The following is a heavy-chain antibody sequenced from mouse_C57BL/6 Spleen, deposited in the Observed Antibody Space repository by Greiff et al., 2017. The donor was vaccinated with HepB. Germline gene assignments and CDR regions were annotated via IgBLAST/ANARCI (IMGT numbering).Heavy chain of an antibody. Sequence: EVKLMESGGGLVKPGGSLKLSCAASGFTFSDYGMHWVRQAPAKGLEWVAYLSSGSSTIYYADTVKGRFTISRDNAKNTLFLQMTSLRSEDTAMYYCARYYYGSSPYAMDYWGQGTSVTVSS. J-gene: IGHJ4*01. D-gene: IGHD1-1*01. CDR1: GFTFSDYG. V-gene: IGHV5-17*01. CDR3: ARYYYGSSPYAMDY. CDR2: LSSGSSTI.